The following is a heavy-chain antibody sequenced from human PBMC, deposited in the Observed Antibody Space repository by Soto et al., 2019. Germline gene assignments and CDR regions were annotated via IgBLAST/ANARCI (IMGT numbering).Heavy chain of an antibody. CDR2: IYYSGTT. V-gene: IGHV4-28*01. J-gene: IGHJ4*02. CDR1: GYSISSSNW. CDR3: ARREIQGPIDY. D-gene: IGHD1-26*01. Sequence: PSETLSLTCAVSGYSISSSNWWGWIRQPPGKGLEWIGYIYYSGTTYYTPSLKSRVTMSVDTSKNQFSLKLTSVTAVATAVYYFARREIQGPIDYWGQGTLVTVSS.